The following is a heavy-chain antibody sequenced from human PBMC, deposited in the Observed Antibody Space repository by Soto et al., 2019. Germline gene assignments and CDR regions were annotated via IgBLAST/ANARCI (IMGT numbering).Heavy chain of an antibody. D-gene: IGHD3-22*01. J-gene: IGHJ1*01. CDR3: ARHPSSYCYASSGAPAD. CDR2: IYYSGST. Sequence: QLQLQESGPGLVKPSETLSLTCTVSGGSISSSSYYWGWIRQPPGKGLEWIGSIYYSGSTYYNPSLKSRVTISVHTSKNPLSLTLSSVTAADTAVYHCARHPSSYCYASSGAPADWGQGTLVTVSS. CDR1: GGSISSSSYY. V-gene: IGHV4-39*01.